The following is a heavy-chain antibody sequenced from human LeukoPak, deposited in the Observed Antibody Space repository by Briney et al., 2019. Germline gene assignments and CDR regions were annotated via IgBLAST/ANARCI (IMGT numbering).Heavy chain of an antibody. J-gene: IGHJ3*02. Sequence: HAGGSLRLSCAASGFTFSIHGMNWVRQAPGKGLEWVSGISPSGDITYYADSVRGRFTISRDNSENTVDLQMNSLRAEDTAVYYCAKDARWLSAFDIWGQGTMVTVSS. V-gene: IGHV3-23*01. CDR2: ISPSGDIT. D-gene: IGHD6-19*01. CDR3: AKDARWLSAFDI. CDR1: GFTFSIHG.